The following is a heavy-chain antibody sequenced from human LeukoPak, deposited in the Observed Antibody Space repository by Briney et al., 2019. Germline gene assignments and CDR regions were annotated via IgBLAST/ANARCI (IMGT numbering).Heavy chain of an antibody. CDR3: ARGRGFLRYFDWSPADAFDI. D-gene: IGHD3-9*01. Sequence: SETVSLTCTVSGGSISSGDYYWSWIRQPPGKGLEWIGYLYYRGSTYYNPSLKSRVTISVDTSKNQFSLKLSSVTAADTAVYYCARGRGFLRYFDWSPADAFDIWGQGTMVPASS. CDR1: GGSISSGDYY. CDR2: LYYRGST. V-gene: IGHV4-30-4*01. J-gene: IGHJ3*02.